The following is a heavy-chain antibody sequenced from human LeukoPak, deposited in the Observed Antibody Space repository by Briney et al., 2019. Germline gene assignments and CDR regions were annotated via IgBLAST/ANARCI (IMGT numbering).Heavy chain of an antibody. CDR3: ARAGSTSSPPNL. D-gene: IGHD2-2*01. CDR2: IYYSGST. CDR1: GGSIIGYY. Sequence: PSETLSLTCTVSGGSIIGYYLSWIRQPPGKGVEWTGSIYYSGSTNYNPSLKSRVTISVETSKNQFSLKLSSVTAADTAVYYCARAGSTSSPPNLWGRGTLVTVSS. J-gene: IGHJ2*01. V-gene: IGHV4-59*01.